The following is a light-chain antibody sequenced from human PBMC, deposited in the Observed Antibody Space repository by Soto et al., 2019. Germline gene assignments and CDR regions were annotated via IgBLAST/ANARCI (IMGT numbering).Light chain of an antibody. CDR3: LLTYNGPYV. V-gene: IGLV7-46*01. J-gene: IGLJ1*01. CDR1: TGAVTNGHY. CDR2: DTT. Sequence: QAVVTQEPSLSVSPGGTVTLTCGSSTGAVTNGHYPYWFQQQPGQAPRPLIYDTTNRHSWTPARFSGSLLGGKAALTLAGAQAEDEAEYYCLLTYNGPYVFGTGTKVTV.